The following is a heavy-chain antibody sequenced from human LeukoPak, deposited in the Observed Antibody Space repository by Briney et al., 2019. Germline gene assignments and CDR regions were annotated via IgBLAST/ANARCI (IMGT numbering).Heavy chain of an antibody. J-gene: IGHJ3*02. CDR1: GFTFSSYS. V-gene: IGHV3-21*01. CDR2: ISSSSSYI. D-gene: IGHD1-7*01. Sequence: PGGSLRLSCAASGFTFSSYSMNWVRQAPGKGLEWVSSISSSSSYIYYADSVKGRFTISRDNAKNSLYLQMNSLRAEDTAVYYCARVRTWNFDAFDIWGQGTMVTVSS. CDR3: ARVRTWNFDAFDI.